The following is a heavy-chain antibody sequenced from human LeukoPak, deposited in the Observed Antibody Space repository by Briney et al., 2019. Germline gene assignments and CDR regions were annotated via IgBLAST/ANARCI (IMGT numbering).Heavy chain of an antibody. D-gene: IGHD3-16*02. CDR2: ISYDGSHK. V-gene: IGHV3-30*18. Sequence: PGGSLRLSCAASGFFSSYGFHWVRQAPGKGLEWVAVISYDGSHKYYGDSVKGRFSISRDNSKNTLYLQMSSLRADDTAVYYCAKDGLPGYTMNVWGQGTTVTVSS. CDR1: GFFSSYG. J-gene: IGHJ6*02. CDR3: AKDGLPGYTMNV.